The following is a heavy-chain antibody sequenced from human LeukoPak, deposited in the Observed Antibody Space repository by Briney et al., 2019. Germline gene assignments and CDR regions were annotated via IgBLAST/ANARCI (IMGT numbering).Heavy chain of an antibody. CDR1: GYSFTSYC. J-gene: IGHJ5*02. CDR2: IYPGDSDT. CDR3: ACPNGVGRWFDP. Sequence: GESLKISWKCSGYSFTSYCIGWVRQMPGKGLEWMGIIYPGDSDTRYSPSFQGQTTISADKSITTSYLQRSSLNASDTAMYYCACPNGVGRWFDPWGQGTLVTVSS. V-gene: IGHV5-51*01. D-gene: IGHD2-8*01.